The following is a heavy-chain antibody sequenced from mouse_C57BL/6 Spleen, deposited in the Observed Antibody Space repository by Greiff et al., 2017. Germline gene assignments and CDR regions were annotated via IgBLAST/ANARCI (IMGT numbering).Heavy chain of an antibody. CDR2: IDPANGNT. CDR1: GYNIKNSY. J-gene: IGHJ2*01. V-gene: IGHV14-3*01. CDR3: ATRGSGGY. Sequence: VQLQQSVAELVRPGASVKLSCTASGYNIKNSYMHWVKQRPEQGLECIGRIDPANGNTKYAQKFQGKATLTADTSSNTAYMQLSSLTSEDTAIXYWATRGSGGYWGQGTTLTVSS.